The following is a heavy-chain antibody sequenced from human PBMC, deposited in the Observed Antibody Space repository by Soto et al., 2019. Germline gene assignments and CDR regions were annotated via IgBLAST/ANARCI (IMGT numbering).Heavy chain of an antibody. Sequence: QVQLQESGPGLVKPSQTLSLTCTVSGGSISSGDYYWSWIRQPPGKGLEWIGYIYYSGSTHYNASLKSRVVMSVDTSKNQFSLKLSSVTAADTAVYYCARERDIVQPVYFDYWGQGTLVTVSS. J-gene: IGHJ4*02. D-gene: IGHD2-8*01. CDR1: GGSISSGDYY. V-gene: IGHV4-30-4*01. CDR3: ARERDIVQPVYFDY. CDR2: IYYSGST.